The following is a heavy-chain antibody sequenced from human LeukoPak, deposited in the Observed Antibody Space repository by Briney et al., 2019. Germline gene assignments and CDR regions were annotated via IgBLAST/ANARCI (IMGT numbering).Heavy chain of an antibody. CDR2: ISYDGSNK. Sequence: GRSLRLSCAASGFTFSSYAMHWVRQAPGKGLEWVAVISYDGSNKYYADSVKGRFTISRDNSKNTLYLQMNSLRAEDTAVYYCARQPTAVAAVDYWGQGTLVTVSS. V-gene: IGHV3-30-3*01. J-gene: IGHJ4*02. CDR3: ARQPTAVAAVDY. CDR1: GFTFSSYA. D-gene: IGHD6-19*01.